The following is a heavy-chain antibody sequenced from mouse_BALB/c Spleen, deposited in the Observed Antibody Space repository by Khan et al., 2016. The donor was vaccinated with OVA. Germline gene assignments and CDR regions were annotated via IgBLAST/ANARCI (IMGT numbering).Heavy chain of an antibody. CDR2: IYPGNVNT. CDR3: ARWGGNYPSYAMDY. CDR1: GYTFTSYY. Sequence: VQLQESGPELVKPGASVRISCKASGYTFTSYYIHWVKQRPGQGLEWIGWIYPGNVNTKYNEKFKGKATLTADTSSSPAYMQLSSLTSEDSAVYFCARWGGNYPSYAMDYWGQGTSVTVSS. V-gene: IGHV1S56*01. J-gene: IGHJ4*01. D-gene: IGHD2-1*01.